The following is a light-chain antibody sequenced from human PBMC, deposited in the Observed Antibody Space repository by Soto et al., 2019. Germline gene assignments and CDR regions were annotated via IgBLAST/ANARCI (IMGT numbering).Light chain of an antibody. CDR3: CSYAGSYTLYV. V-gene: IGLV2-14*01. Sequence: QSVLTQPASVSGSPGQSITISCTGTSGDIGSYNRVSWYQQHPGKAPRLIFYEVRNRPSGIPLRFSASKSGNTASLTISGLQAEDEADYYCCSYAGSYTLYVFGAGTKVTVL. CDR2: EVR. CDR1: SGDIGSYNR. J-gene: IGLJ1*01.